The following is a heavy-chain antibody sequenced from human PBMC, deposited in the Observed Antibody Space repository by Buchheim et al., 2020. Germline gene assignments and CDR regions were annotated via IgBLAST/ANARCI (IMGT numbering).Heavy chain of an antibody. CDR3: ARAGDDSPIDGYYFDY. V-gene: IGHV4-30-4*01. J-gene: IGHJ4*02. Sequence: QVQLQESGPGLVKPSQTLSLTCTVSGGPISSGDYYWSWIRQPPGKGLEWIGYIYYSGSTYYNPSLKSRVTISLDTPKNQFSLKLSSVTAADTAVYYCARAGDDSPIDGYYFDYWGQGTL. D-gene: IGHD3-22*01. CDR1: GGPISSGDYY. CDR2: IYYSGST.